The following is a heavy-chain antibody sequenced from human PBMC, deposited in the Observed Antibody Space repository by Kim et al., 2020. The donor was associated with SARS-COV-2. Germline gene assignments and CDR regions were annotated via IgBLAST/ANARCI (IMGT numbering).Heavy chain of an antibody. V-gene: IGHV3-48*04. Sequence: GGSLRLSCAASGFTFSSCSMNWVRQAPGKGLEWVSYISSSSSTIYYADSVKGRFTISRDNAKNSLYLQMNSLRAEDTAVYYCARGISDWYFDLWGRGTLVTVSS. CDR3: ARGISDWYFDL. J-gene: IGHJ2*01. CDR2: ISSSSSTI. CDR1: GFTFSSCS.